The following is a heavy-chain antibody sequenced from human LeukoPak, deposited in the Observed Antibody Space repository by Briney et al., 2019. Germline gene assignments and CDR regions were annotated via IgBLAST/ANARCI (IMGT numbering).Heavy chain of an antibody. CDR1: GGSIY. V-gene: IGHV4-59*01. CDR3: ARVSWFPGTSYYYMDV. J-gene: IGHJ6*03. CDR2: ST. Sequence: PSETLSLTCTVSGGSIYWSWIRQPPGKGLEWIGYSTNYNPSLKSRVTISEDTSKNQFSLNLSSVTAADTAVFYCARVSWFPGTSYYYMDVWGKGTTVTVSS. D-gene: IGHD1-1*01.